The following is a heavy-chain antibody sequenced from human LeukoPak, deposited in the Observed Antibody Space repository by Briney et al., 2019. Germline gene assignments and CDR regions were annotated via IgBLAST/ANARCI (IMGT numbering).Heavy chain of an antibody. Sequence: PGGSLRLSCAASGFTFSSYGMHWVRQAPGKGLEWVAVIWYDGSNKYYADSVKGRFTISRDNSKNTLYLQMNSLRAEDTGVYYCARDMGNWNEVRTSTNWFDPWGQGTLVTVSS. D-gene: IGHD1-1*01. CDR2: IWYDGSNK. CDR1: GFTFSSYG. J-gene: IGHJ5*02. V-gene: IGHV3-33*01. CDR3: ARDMGNWNEVRTSTNWFDP.